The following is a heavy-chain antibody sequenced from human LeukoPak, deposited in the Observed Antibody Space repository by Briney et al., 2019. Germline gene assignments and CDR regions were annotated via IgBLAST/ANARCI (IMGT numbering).Heavy chain of an antibody. V-gene: IGHV5-51*01. CDR2: IYPDDSHT. D-gene: IGHD6-13*01. CDR1: VYTFTSYW. J-gene: IGHJ4*02. Sequence: GESLKISCKGSVYTFTSYWIGWVRQMPGKGLEWMGVIYPDDSHTTYSPSFRGQVTISANKSTSTAYLQWSSLKASDTAMYYCARPRAGSNSIEEFDYWGQGTLVTVSS. CDR3: ARPRAGSNSIEEFDY.